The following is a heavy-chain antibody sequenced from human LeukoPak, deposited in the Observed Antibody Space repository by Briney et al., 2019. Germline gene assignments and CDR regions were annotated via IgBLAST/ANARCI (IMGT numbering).Heavy chain of an antibody. Sequence: GGSLRLSCAASGFTFSSYGMHWVRQAPGKGLEWVAVISYDGSNKYYADSVKGRFTISRDNSKNTLYLQMNSLRAEDTAVYYCAKESKEGYSSPFDYWGQGTLVTVSS. J-gene: IGHJ4*02. CDR1: GFTFSSYG. D-gene: IGHD3-22*01. V-gene: IGHV3-30*18. CDR2: ISYDGSNK. CDR3: AKESKEGYSSPFDY.